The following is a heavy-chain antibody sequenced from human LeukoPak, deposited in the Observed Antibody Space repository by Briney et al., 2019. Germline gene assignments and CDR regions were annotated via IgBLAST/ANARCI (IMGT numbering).Heavy chain of an antibody. CDR3: ARDLEWELPGYYFDY. Sequence: SVKVSCTASGGTFSSYATSWVRQAPGQGLEWMGRIIPILGIANYAQKFQGRVTITADKSTSTAYMELSSLRSEDTAVYYCARDLEWELPGYYFDYWGQGTLVTVSS. J-gene: IGHJ4*02. CDR1: GGTFSSYA. CDR2: IIPILGIA. D-gene: IGHD1-26*01. V-gene: IGHV1-69*04.